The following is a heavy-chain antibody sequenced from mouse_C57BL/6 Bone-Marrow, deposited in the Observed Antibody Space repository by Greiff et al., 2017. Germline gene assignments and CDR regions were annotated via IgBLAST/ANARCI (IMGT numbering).Heavy chain of an antibody. V-gene: IGHV5-17*01. CDR2: ISSCSSTI. Sequence: DVHLVESGGGLVKPGGSLKLSCAASGFTFSDYGMHWVRQAPEKGLEWVAYISSCSSTIYYADTVKGRFTIARDNGKSTLYLKMPRLRAEDTAMYYCARGCTVLDYRGQGTTLTVSS. CDR3: ARGCTVLDY. D-gene: IGHD1-1*01. J-gene: IGHJ2*01. CDR1: GFTFSDYG.